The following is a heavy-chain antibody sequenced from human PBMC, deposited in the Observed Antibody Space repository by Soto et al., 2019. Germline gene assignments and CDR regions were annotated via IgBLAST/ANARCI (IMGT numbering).Heavy chain of an antibody. CDR3: AKDRAASLLYALHFDY. D-gene: IGHD2-2*02. V-gene: IGHV3-23*01. CDR1: GFTFSSYA. CDR2: ISGSGGST. Sequence: PGGSLRLSCAASGFTFSSYAMSWVRQAPGTGLEWVSAISGSGGSTYYADPVKRRFTISRDNSKNTLYLQMNSPRAEDTSVYYCAKDRAASLLYALHFDYWGQGTLVTVSS. J-gene: IGHJ4*02.